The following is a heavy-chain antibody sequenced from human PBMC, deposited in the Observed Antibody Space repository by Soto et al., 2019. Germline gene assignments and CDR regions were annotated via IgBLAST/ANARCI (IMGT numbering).Heavy chain of an antibody. D-gene: IGHD4-17*01. J-gene: IGHJ4*02. V-gene: IGHV3-9*01. CDR2: ISWNNERT. Sequence: EVRPVVSGGGLVQPGRSLRLSCAASEFSFNNYAKHWVRQAPGAGLEWVSFISWNNERTAYADSVKGRFTISRDNAKNSLFLPMNSLRTEDTAFYYCAASHGDYIYFHYWGQGTPVTVSS. CDR3: AASHGDYIYFHY. CDR1: EFSFNNYA.